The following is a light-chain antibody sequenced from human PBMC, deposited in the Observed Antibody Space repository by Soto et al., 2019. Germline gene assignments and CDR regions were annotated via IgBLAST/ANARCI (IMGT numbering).Light chain of an antibody. CDR3: GTWDSSLSAAV. CDR1: SSNIGNNY. V-gene: IGLV1-51*01. Sequence: QSVLTQPPSVSAAPGQKVTISCSGSSSNIGNNYVSWYQQLPGTAPKLLIYDNNKRPSGIPDRFSGSKSGTSATLGITGLQTGGEGDYYCGTWDSSLSAAVFGGGTQLPVL. CDR2: DNN. J-gene: IGLJ7*01.